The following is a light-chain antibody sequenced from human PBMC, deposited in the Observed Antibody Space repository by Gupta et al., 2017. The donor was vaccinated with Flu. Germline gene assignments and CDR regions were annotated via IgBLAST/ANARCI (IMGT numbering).Light chain of an antibody. CDR3: QRYGSSPWT. CDR1: QSVSSSY. V-gene: IGKV3-20*01. CDR2: GAS. Sequence: EIVLTQSPGTLSLSPGERATLSCRASQSVSSSYLAWYQQKPGQAPRLLIYGASSRATGLPDRFSGSASGTDFTLTISRLEPEDFAVYYCQRYGSSPWTFGQGTKVEIK. J-gene: IGKJ1*01.